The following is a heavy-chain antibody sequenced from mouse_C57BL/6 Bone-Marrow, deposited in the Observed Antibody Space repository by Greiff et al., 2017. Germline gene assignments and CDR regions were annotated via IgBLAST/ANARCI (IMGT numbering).Heavy chain of an antibody. J-gene: IGHJ2*01. CDR3: DRGLY. CDR2: IDPDGGGT. CDR1: GFNFTDYW. V-gene: IGHV14-2*01. Sequence: EVQLQQPGAELVKPGASVKLSCTASGFNFTDYWMPWVKQRTGQGLEWIGRIDPDGGGTKYTQKFQGKATITVDTSSNTAYLQLSSLTSEDTAVYYCDRGLYWGPGTTLTVSS.